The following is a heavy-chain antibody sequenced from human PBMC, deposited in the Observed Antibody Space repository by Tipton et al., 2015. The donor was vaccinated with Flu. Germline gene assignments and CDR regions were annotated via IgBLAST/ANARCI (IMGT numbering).Heavy chain of an antibody. CDR3: AKVGGGYSGYDYPEYFQH. CDR2: ISGSGGST. CDR1: GFTFSSYA. Sequence: SLRLSCAASGFTFSSYAMSWVRQAPGKGLEWVSAISGSGGSTYYADSVKGRFTISRDNSKNTLYLQMNSLRAEDTAVYYCAKVGGGYSGYDYPEYFQHWGQGTLVAVSS. D-gene: IGHD5-12*01. J-gene: IGHJ1*01. V-gene: IGHV3-23*01.